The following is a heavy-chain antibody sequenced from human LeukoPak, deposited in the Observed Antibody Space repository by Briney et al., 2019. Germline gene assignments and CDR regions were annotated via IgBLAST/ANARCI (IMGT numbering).Heavy chain of an antibody. CDR3: ARDHVWFGELKSWFDL. CDR1: GFTFSSYS. D-gene: IGHD3-10*01. CDR2: ISSSSSYI. V-gene: IGHV3-21*01. J-gene: IGHJ5*02. Sequence: GGSLLLSCAASGFTFSSYSMDWVRPAPGKGLEWVSSISSSSSYIYYADSVKGRFTISRDNAKNSLYLQMNSLRAEDTAVYYCARDHVWFGELKSWFDLWGQGTLVSVSS.